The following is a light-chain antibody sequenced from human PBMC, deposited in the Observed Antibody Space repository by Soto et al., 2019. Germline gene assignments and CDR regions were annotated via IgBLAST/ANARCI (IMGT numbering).Light chain of an antibody. CDR1: QSISSY. CDR2: AAS. V-gene: IGKV1-39*01. Sequence: DIHMSQSPSSLSASIGDRVTITFRASQSISSYLNWYQQKPGKAPKLLIYAASSLQSGVPSRFSGSGSGTDFTLTISSLQPEDFATYYCQQSYSTLITFGQGTRLEI. CDR3: QQSYSTLIT. J-gene: IGKJ5*01.